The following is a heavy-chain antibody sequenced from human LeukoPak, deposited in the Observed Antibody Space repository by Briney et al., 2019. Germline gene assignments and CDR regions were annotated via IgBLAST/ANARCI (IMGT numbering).Heavy chain of an antibody. J-gene: IGHJ4*02. CDR1: GYTFSGHY. CDR3: ARGYYDRGSLYYFDY. Sequence: ASVKVSCKASGYTFSGHYMHWVRQAPGQGLEWMGWIDPNSGGTNYAQKFQGRVTMTRDTSIGTAYMELSGLTSDDTAVYYCARGYYDRGSLYYFDYWGQGTLVTVSS. D-gene: IGHD3-22*01. V-gene: IGHV1-2*02. CDR2: IDPNSGGT.